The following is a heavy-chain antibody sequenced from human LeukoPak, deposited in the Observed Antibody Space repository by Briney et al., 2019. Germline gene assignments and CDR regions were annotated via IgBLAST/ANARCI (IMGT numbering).Heavy chain of an antibody. CDR2: IYYSGST. J-gene: IGHJ3*02. Sequence: PSETLSLTCSVSGGSISSGFYYWGWIRQHPGKGLEWIGYIYYSGSTYYNPSLRSRVSISGDTTKNQFSLKLTSVTAADTAVYYCARDRLGETTEADAFDIWGQGTMVTVS. CDR1: GGSISSGFYY. V-gene: IGHV4-31*03. D-gene: IGHD3-16*01. CDR3: ARDRLGETTEADAFDI.